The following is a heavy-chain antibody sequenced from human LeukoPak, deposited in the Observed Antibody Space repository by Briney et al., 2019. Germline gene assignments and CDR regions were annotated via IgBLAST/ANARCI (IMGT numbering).Heavy chain of an antibody. CDR2: IGTAGDT. CDR3: ARGSSSWYYYYGMDV. Sequence: GGSLSLSCAASGFTFSSYDMHWVRQATGKGLEWVSAIGTAGDTYYPGSVKGRFTISRENAKNSLYLQMNSLRAGDTAVYYCARGSSSWYYYYGMDVWGQGTTVTVSS. D-gene: IGHD6-13*01. V-gene: IGHV3-13*01. CDR1: GFTFSSYD. J-gene: IGHJ6*02.